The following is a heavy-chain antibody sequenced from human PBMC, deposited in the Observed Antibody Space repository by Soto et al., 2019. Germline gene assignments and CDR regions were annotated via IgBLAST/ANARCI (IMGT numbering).Heavy chain of an antibody. V-gene: IGHV4-4*02. CDR3: AGWVVRGGVTPGFDY. D-gene: IGHD3-10*01. CDR2: IYHSGST. J-gene: IGHJ4*02. CDR1: GGSISSSNW. Sequence: QVQLQESGPGLVKPSGTLSLTCAVSGGSISSSNWWSWVRQPPGKGLEWIGEIYHSGSTNYNPSLKGRVTQSVDKSKNQFSLKRSSVTAADTAVYYCAGWVVRGGVTPGFDYGGQGTLVTVSS.